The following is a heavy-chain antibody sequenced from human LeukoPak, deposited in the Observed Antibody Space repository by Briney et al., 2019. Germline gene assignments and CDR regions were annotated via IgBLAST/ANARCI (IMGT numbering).Heavy chain of an antibody. CDR1: GGSISSYY. Sequence: SETLSFTCTVSGGSISSYYWSWIRQPPGKGLEWIGYIYYSGSTNYNPSLKSRVTISVDTSKNQFSLKLSSVTAADTAVYYCAREVPPIIAAAGTFDYWGQGTLVTVSS. CDR3: AREVPPIIAAAGTFDY. CDR2: IYYSGST. V-gene: IGHV4-59*01. D-gene: IGHD6-13*01. J-gene: IGHJ4*02.